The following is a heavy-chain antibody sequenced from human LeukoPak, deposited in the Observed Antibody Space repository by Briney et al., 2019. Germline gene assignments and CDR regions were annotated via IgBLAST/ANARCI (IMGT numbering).Heavy chain of an antibody. J-gene: IGHJ4*02. Sequence: GESLKISCKGSGYTFTNYWIGWARQMPGKGLEWMGIIYPGDSDTRYSPSFQGQVTISADKSISTAYLQWRSLKASDTAMYYCARPDGAYGSGSYFHYWGQGTLVTVSS. V-gene: IGHV5-51*01. D-gene: IGHD3-10*01. CDR1: GYTFTNYW. CDR3: ARPDGAYGSGSYFHY. CDR2: IYPGDSDT.